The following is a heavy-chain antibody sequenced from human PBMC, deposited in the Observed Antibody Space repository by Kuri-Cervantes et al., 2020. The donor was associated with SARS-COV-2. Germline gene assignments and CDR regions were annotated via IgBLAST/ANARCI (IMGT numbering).Heavy chain of an antibody. CDR1: GGSISSGDYY. D-gene: IGHD5-18*01. CDR3: ARHPRGAMVKPTIFDY. CDR2: IYYSGST. V-gene: IGHV4-30-4*08. J-gene: IGHJ4*02. Sequence: SETLSLTCTVSGGSISSGDYYWSWIRQPPGKGLEWIGYIYYSGSTYYNPSLKSRVTISVDTSKNQFSLKLSSVTAADTAVYYCARHPRGAMVKPTIFDYWGQGTLVTVSS.